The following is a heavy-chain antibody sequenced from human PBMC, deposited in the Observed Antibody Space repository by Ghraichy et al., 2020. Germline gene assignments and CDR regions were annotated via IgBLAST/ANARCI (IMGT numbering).Heavy chain of an antibody. CDR3: ARIDYGDYGKFDY. V-gene: IGHV3-7*01. CDR1: GFTFSSYW. D-gene: IGHD4-17*01. J-gene: IGHJ4*02. Sequence: LSLTCAASGFTFSSYWMSWVRQAPGKGLEWVANIKQDGSEKYYVDSVKGRFTISRDNAKNSLYLQMNSLRAEDTAVYYCARIDYGDYGKFDYWGQGTLVTVSS. CDR2: IKQDGSEK.